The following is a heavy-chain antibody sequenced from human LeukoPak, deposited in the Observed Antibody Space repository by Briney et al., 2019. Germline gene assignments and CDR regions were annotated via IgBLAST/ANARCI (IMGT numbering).Heavy chain of an antibody. D-gene: IGHD5-24*01. Sequence: GGSLRLSCAASGFTFSRYSMNWVRQAPGKGLEWASSISSSSRSIYYADSLKGRFTISRDNAKNSLYLQMNSLRAEDTAVYYCARDYRGGSTGYFDYWGQGTLVTVSS. J-gene: IGHJ4*02. CDR3: ARDYRGGSTGYFDY. V-gene: IGHV3-21*01. CDR1: GFTFSRYS. CDR2: ISSSSRSI.